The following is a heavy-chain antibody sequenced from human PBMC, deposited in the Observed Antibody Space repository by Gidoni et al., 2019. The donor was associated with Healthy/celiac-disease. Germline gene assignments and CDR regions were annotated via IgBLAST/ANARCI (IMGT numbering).Heavy chain of an antibody. D-gene: IGHD3-22*01. CDR1: GFSLSNARMG. CDR2: IFSNDEK. CDR3: ARTRYYYDSSGYRQKERNWFDP. Sequence: SGFSLSNARMGVSWIRQPPGKALEWLAHIFSNDEKSYSTSLKSRPTISKDTSKSQVVLTMTNMDPVDTATYYFARTRYYYDSSGYRQKERNWFDPWGQGTLVTVSS. V-gene: IGHV2-26*01. J-gene: IGHJ5*02.